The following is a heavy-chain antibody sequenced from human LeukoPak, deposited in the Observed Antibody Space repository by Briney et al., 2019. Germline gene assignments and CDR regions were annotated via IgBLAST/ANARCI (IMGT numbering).Heavy chain of an antibody. D-gene: IGHD3-10*02. CDR2: ISSSDSTI. CDR3: AELGITMIGGV. CDR1: GFTFSSYE. V-gene: IGHV3-48*03. J-gene: IGHJ6*04. Sequence: GGSLRLSCAASGFTFSSYEMHWVRQAPGKGLEWVSYISSSDSTIYYADSVKGRFTISRDSAENSLYLQMNSLRAEDTAVYYCAELGITMIGGVWGKGTTVTISS.